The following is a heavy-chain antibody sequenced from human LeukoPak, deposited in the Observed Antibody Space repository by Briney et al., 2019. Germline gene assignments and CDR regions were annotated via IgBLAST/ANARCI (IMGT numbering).Heavy chain of an antibody. CDR3: ARVLPSGSYLWMPPKKRQYYFDY. CDR1: GYTFTSYG. D-gene: IGHD1-26*01. J-gene: IGHJ4*02. CDR2: ISAYNGNT. V-gene: IGHV1-18*01. Sequence: ASVKVSCKASGYTFTSYGISWVRQAPGQGLEWMGWISAYNGNTNYAQKLQGRVTMTTDTSTSTAYMELRSLRSDDTAVYYCARVLPSGSYLWMPPKKRQYYFDYWGQGTLVTVSS.